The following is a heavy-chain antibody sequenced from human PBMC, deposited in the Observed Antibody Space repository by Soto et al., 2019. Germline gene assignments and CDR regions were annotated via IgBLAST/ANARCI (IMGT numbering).Heavy chain of an antibody. Sequence: LSLTCNVSGGPIKTGDYDWNWIREPPVKGLEWIGYVFYSGATNYSPSLKSRAAISMDTSKNQFSLSLTSVTAADTAVYYCARAGFSYGHLLFWGQGIRVTVSS. D-gene: IGHD3-10*01. J-gene: IGHJ4*02. CDR1: GGPIKTGDYD. CDR3: ARAGFSYGHLLF. CDR2: VFYSGAT. V-gene: IGHV4-30-4*01.